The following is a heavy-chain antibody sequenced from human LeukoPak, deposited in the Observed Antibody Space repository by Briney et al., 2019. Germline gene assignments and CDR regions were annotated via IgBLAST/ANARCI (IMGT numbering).Heavy chain of an antibody. CDR1: GYTFTDYY. D-gene: IGHD3-16*02. V-gene: IGHV1-2*04. J-gene: IGHJ4*02. Sequence: ASVKVSCKASGYTFTDYYMHWVRQAPGQGLEWMGWINPNSGGTNYAQKFQGWVTMTRDTSISTAYMELNRLTSDDTAVYYCARSGIGTASLGFWGQGTLVTVSS. CDR2: INPNSGGT. CDR3: ARSGIGTASLGF.